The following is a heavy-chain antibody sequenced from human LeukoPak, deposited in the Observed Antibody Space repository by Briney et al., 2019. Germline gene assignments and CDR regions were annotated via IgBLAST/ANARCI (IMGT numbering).Heavy chain of an antibody. CDR3: TCLYPTRAPDDWSDRWDRNWFDP. CDR2: ISYDGSKT. Sequence: GGSMRLSCEGSGFLFGSYAMHWVRQAPGKGLEWVAIISYDGSKTDYVDSVKGRFIVSRDNSKNTVYLEMKSPTGGDTAVYFCTCLYPTRAPDDWSDRWDRNWFDPWGQGTQVIVSS. J-gene: IGHJ5*02. V-gene: IGHV3-30-3*01. D-gene: IGHD3-9*01. CDR1: GFLFGSYA.